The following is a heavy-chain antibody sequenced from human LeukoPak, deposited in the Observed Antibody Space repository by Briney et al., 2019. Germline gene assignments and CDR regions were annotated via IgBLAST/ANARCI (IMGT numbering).Heavy chain of an antibody. CDR3: AKDGLYYDYVWGSSYFDY. J-gene: IGHJ4*02. D-gene: IGHD3-16*01. CDR1: GFTFSSYG. V-gene: IGHV3-30*02. CDR2: IRYDGSNK. Sequence: GGSLRLSCAASGFTFSSYGMHWVRQAPGKGQEWVAFIRYDGSNKYYADSVKGRFTISRDNSKNTLYLQMNSLRAEDTAVYYCAKDGLYYDYVWGSSYFDYWGQGTLVTVSS.